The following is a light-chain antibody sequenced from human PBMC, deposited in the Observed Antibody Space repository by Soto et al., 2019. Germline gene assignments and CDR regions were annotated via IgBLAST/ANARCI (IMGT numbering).Light chain of an antibody. Sequence: QSVLTQSPSVSAAPGQKVTISCSGSSSNIGNNYVSWYQQLPGTAPKLLIYDNNKRPSGIPDRFSGSKSGTSGTLDITGLQTGDEADYYCATRDGSLPGEVFGGGTQLTVL. J-gene: IGLJ2*01. CDR3: ATRDGSLPGEV. V-gene: IGLV1-51*01. CDR1: SSNIGNNY. CDR2: DNN.